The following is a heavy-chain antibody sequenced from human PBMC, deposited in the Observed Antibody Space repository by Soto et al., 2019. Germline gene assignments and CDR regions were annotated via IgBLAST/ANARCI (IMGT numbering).Heavy chain of an antibody. CDR2: IYYSGST. CDR1: GGSISSSSYY. CDR3: ARHRAILPTASIDY. V-gene: IGHV4-39*01. J-gene: IGHJ4*02. Sequence: SETLSLTCTVSGGSISSSSYYWGWIRQPPGKGLEWIGSIYYSGSTYYNPSLKSRVTISVDTSKNQFSLKLSSVTAADTAVYYCARHRAILPTASIDYWGQGTLVTVSS. D-gene: IGHD2-2*01.